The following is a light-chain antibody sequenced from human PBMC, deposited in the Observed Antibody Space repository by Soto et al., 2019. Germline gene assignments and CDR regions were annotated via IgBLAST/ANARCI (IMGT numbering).Light chain of an antibody. CDR1: SSNIGTHG. V-gene: IGLV1-44*01. Sequence: QSVLTQPPSASGTPGQRVTISCSGSSSNIGTHGVSWYQQVPGAAPKLLIYLNNQRPSGVPDRFSASKSGASASLAISGLQSEDEADYYCATWDDSLIGGVLGGGTKLTVL. CDR2: LNN. CDR3: ATWDDSLIGGV. J-gene: IGLJ3*02.